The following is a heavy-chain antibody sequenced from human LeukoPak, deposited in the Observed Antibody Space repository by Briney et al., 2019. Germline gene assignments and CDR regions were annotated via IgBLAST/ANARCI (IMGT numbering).Heavy chain of an antibody. CDR1: GGSISSSSYY. Sequence: PSETLSLTCTVSGGSISSSSYYWGWIRQPPGKGLEWIGEINHSGSTNYNPSLKSRVTISVDTSKNQFSLKLSSVTAADTAVYYCAREMRKGFDYWGQGTLVTVSS. CDR3: AREMRKGFDY. CDR2: INHSGST. V-gene: IGHV4-39*07. J-gene: IGHJ4*02.